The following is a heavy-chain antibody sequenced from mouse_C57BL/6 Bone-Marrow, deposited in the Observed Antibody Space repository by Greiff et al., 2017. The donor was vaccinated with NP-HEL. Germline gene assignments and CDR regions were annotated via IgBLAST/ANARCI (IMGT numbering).Heavy chain of an antibody. CDR3: TRGLRFNYFDY. CDR2: IRNKANNHAT. CDR1: GFTFSDAW. V-gene: IGHV6-6*01. Sequence: EVKLQESGGGLVQPGGSMKLSCAASGFTFSDAWMDWVRQSPEKGLEWVAEIRNKANNHATYYAESVKGRFTISRDDSKSSVYLQMNSLRAEDTGIYYCTRGLRFNYFDYWGQGTTLTVSS. J-gene: IGHJ2*01. D-gene: IGHD1-1*01.